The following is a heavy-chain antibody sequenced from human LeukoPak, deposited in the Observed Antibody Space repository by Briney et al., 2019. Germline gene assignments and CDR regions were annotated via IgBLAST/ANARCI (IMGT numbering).Heavy chain of an antibody. Sequence: GGSLRLSCAASGFALSSHWMTWVRQVPGRGPEWVANVNRDGSETYYLDSVKGRFTISKDNAKNSLYLQMNSLRAVDTALYHCARNNGMDVWGQGTTVIVSS. J-gene: IGHJ6*02. CDR1: GFALSSHW. V-gene: IGHV3-7*03. CDR3: ARNNGMDV. CDR2: VNRDGSET.